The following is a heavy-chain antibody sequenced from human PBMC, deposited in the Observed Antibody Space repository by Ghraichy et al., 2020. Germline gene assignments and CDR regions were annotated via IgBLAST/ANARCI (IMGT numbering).Heavy chain of an antibody. D-gene: IGHD5-18*01. CDR3: GTRGKDTAMVTGDWYFDL. CDR2: INHSGST. CDR1: GGSFSGYY. V-gene: IGHV4-34*01. J-gene: IGHJ2*01. Sequence: SETLSLTCAVYGGSFSGYYWSWIRQPPGKGLEWIGEINHSGSTNYKPSLKSRVTISVDTSKNQFSLKLSSVNAAETAVYYCGTRGKDTAMVTGDWYFDLWGLGTLVPVSS.